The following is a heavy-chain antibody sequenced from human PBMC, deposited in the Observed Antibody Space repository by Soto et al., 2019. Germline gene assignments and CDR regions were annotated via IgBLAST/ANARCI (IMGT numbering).Heavy chain of an antibody. CDR2: INHSGST. D-gene: IGHD3-10*01. CDR3: ARIARFGVVYYYYYGMDV. V-gene: IGHV4-34*01. J-gene: IGHJ6*02. Sequence: PSETLSLTCAVYGGSFSGYYWSWIRQPPGKGLEWIGEINHSGSTNYNPSLKSRVTISVDTSKNQFSLKLSSVTAADTAVYYCARIARFGVVYYYYYGMDVWGQGTTVTVSS. CDR1: GGSFSGYY.